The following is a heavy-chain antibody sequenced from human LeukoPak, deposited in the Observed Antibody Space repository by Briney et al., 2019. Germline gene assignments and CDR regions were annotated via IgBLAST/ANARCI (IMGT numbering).Heavy chain of an antibody. V-gene: IGHV3-23*01. D-gene: IGHD5-12*01. CDR2: ISGSGGST. J-gene: IGHJ4*02. CDR1: GSTFSSYA. CDR3: AKAPLGSFAY. Sequence: GGSLRLSCAASGSTFSSYAMSWVRQAPGKGLEWASAISGSGGSTYYADSVKGRFSISRDNSKNTLYLQMNSLRAEDTAVYYCAKAPLGSFAYWGQGTLVTVSS.